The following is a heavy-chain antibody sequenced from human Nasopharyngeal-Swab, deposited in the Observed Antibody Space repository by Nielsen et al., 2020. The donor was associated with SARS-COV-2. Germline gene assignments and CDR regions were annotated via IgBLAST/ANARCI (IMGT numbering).Heavy chain of an antibody. Sequence: GGSLRLSCTTSGFTFGDYAMSWFRQAPGKGLEWVGFIRRKTYGAAPEYASSVKGRFTISRDGAESIAYLQMNSLEPEDTGVYYCARSVGSSYGQGAFDIWGQGTMVTVSS. CDR3: ARSVGSSYGQGAFDI. V-gene: IGHV3-49*01. D-gene: IGHD1-26*01. CDR1: GFTFGDYA. CDR2: IRRKTYGAAP. J-gene: IGHJ3*02.